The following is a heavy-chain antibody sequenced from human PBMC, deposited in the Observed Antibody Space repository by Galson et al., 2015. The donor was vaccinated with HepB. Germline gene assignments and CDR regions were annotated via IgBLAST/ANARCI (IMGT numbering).Heavy chain of an antibody. CDR1: GSTFSSYS. CDR2: ISSSSSYT. V-gene: IGHV3-21*05. D-gene: IGHD1-26*01. CDR3: ARDLGGYRGYYYYYGMDV. J-gene: IGHJ6*02. Sequence: SLRLSCAASGSTFSSYSMNWVRQAPGKGLEWVSYISSSSSYTNYADSVKGRFTISRDNAKNSLYLQMNSLRAEDTAVYYCARDLGGYRGYYYYYGMDVWGQGTTVTVSS.